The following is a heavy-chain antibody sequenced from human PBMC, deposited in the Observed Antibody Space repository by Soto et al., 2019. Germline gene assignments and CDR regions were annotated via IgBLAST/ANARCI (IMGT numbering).Heavy chain of an antibody. CDR2: IYYSGST. J-gene: IGHJ6*02. Sequence: PSETLSLTCTVSGGSISSSSYYWGWIRQPPGKGLEWIGSIYYSGSTYYNPSLKSRVTISVDTSKNQFSLKLSSVTAADTAVYYCATSGARDGYNYYYYYGMDVWGQGTTVTVS. CDR3: ATSGARDGYNYYYYYGMDV. CDR1: GGSISSSSYY. D-gene: IGHD5-12*01. V-gene: IGHV4-39*01.